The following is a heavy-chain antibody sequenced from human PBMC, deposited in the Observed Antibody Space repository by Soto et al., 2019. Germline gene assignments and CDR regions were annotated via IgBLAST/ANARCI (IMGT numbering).Heavy chain of an antibody. CDR1: GGSISSYY. D-gene: IGHD3-22*01. V-gene: IGHV4-59*01. CDR3: ARDGYYYDSSGYQRVYYFDY. Sequence: QVQLQESGPGLVKPSETLSLTCTVSGGSISSYYWSWIRQPPGKGLEWIGYIYYSGSTNYNPSLYSRVTISVDTSKNQFSLKLSSVTAADTAVYYCARDGYYYDSSGYQRVYYFDYWGQGTLVTVSS. J-gene: IGHJ4*02. CDR2: IYYSGST.